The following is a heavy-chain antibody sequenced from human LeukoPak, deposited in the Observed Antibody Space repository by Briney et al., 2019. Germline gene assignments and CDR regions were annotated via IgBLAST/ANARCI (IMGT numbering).Heavy chain of an antibody. CDR2: MNEDGSEK. J-gene: IGHJ4*02. CDR3: ARDQGDGYKPGFDY. D-gene: IGHD5-24*01. Sequence: GGSLRLTCAASGFGFSNYWMSWARQAPGKGLEWVANMNEDGSEKNYVDFVKGRFTISRDNAQDSLYLQMNSLRAEDTAVYYCARDQGDGYKPGFDYWGQGTLVTVSS. V-gene: IGHV3-7*01. CDR1: GFGFSNYW.